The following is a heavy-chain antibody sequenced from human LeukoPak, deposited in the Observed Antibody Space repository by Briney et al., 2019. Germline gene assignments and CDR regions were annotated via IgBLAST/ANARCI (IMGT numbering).Heavy chain of an antibody. D-gene: IGHD3/OR15-3a*01. J-gene: IGHJ4*02. V-gene: IGHV3-30*04. CDR1: GFTFSSYS. Sequence: RAGGSLRLSCVASGFTFSSYSMHWVRQAPGKGLEWRTLISYHGTNKEYTDSVDGRFTISRDNSKNTLFLQMNSLRTEDTAVYFCARSPERLGQGYLDSWGLGTLVTVSS. CDR3: ARSPERLGQGYLDS. CDR2: ISYHGTNK.